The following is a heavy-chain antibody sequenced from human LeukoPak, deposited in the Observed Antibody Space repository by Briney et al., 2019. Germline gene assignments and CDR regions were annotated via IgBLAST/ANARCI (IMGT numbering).Heavy chain of an antibody. Sequence: GGSLRLSCAASGFTFSSYSMNWVRQAPGKGLEWVSSISSSSSYIYYADSVKGRFTISRDNAKNSLYLQMNSLRAEDTAVYYCARDSKITMIVVVPYYYGMDVWGQGTTVTVSS. V-gene: IGHV3-21*01. CDR2: ISSSSSYI. D-gene: IGHD3-22*01. CDR3: ARDSKITMIVVVPYYYGMDV. CDR1: GFTFSSYS. J-gene: IGHJ6*02.